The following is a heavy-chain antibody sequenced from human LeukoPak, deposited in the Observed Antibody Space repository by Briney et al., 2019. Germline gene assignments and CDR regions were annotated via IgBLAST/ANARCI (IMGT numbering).Heavy chain of an antibody. V-gene: IGHV1-8*03. D-gene: IGHD4-11*01. Sequence: PNTVNTGYPQNFQGRVTITRKSSMSTDYMEMSRLRYGDTAVYYCARGPIRTTVTTAYYFDYWGQGTLVTVSS. CDR3: ARGPIRTTVTTAYYFDY. CDR2: PNTVNT. J-gene: IGHJ4*02.